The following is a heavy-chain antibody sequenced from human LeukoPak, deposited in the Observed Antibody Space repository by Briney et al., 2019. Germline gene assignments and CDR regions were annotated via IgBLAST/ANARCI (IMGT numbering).Heavy chain of an antibody. Sequence: KPSENPSLTRSFSGGSISNFHWGWIRQPAREGLELIGRIHIRGSTDYSPSLKSRVSMSVDTSKNQFFLRLRSVTAADTAVYYCVRDGTGDSSGWHLWGQGTLVTVSS. CDR2: IHIRGST. CDR1: GGSISNFH. J-gene: IGHJ4*02. D-gene: IGHD6-19*01. CDR3: VRDGTGDSSGWHL. V-gene: IGHV4-4*07.